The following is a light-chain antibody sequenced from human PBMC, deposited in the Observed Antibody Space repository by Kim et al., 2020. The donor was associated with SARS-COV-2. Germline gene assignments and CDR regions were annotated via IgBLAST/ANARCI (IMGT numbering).Light chain of an antibody. CDR1: QSISSW. Sequence: DIQMTQSPSTLPASVGDRVTITCRASQSISSWLAWYQQKPGKAPKLLIYKASSLESGVPSRFSGSGSGTEFTLTISSLQPDDFATYYCQQYNSSPWKFGQGTKVDIK. CDR2: KAS. CDR3: QQYNSSPWK. J-gene: IGKJ1*01. V-gene: IGKV1-5*03.